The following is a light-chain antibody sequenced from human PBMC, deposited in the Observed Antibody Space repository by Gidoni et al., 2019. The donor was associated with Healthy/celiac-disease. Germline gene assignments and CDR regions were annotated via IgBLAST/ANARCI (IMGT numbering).Light chain of an antibody. CDR3: SSYTSSSTLV. CDR1: SSDVGGYNY. J-gene: IGLJ1*01. CDR2: DVS. V-gene: IGLV2-14*01. Sequence: QSALTQPPSVSGSPGQSITISCTGTSSDVGGYNYVSWYQQHPGKAPKLMIYDVSNRPSGVSNRFSGYKSGNTASLTISGLQAEDEADYYCSSYTSSSTLVFGTGTKVTVL.